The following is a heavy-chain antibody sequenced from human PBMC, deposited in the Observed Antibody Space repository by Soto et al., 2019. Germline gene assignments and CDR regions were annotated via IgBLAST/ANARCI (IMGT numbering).Heavy chain of an antibody. CDR2: ISAYNGNT. V-gene: IGHV1-18*04. CDR1: GYTFTSYG. J-gene: IGHJ5*02. Sequence: ASVKVSCKASGYTFTSYGISWVRQAPGQGREWMGWISAYNGNTNYAQKLQGRVTMTTDTSTSTAYMELRSLRSDDTAVYYCARELSVVVPAAIRLLDWFDPWGQVXLFTVSS. D-gene: IGHD2-2*02. CDR3: ARELSVVVPAAIRLLDWFDP.